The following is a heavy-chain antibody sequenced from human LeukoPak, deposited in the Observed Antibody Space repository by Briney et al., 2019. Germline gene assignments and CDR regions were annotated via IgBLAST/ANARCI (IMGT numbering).Heavy chain of an antibody. D-gene: IGHD3-3*01. J-gene: IGHJ3*02. CDR1: GFTFSNFG. V-gene: IGHV3-30*02. CDR2: IRYDGNSK. CDR3: ARGGATTFGLWGNAFDI. Sequence: SGGSLRLSCAASGFTFSNFGMHWVRQAPGRGLEWVAFIRYDGNSKSYLDSVKGRFTVSRDNAKNSLYLQMNSLRAEDTAVYYCARGGATTFGLWGNAFDIWGQGTMVTVSS.